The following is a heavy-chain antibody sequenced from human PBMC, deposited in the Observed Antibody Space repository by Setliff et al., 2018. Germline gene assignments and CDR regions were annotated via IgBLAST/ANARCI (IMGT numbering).Heavy chain of an antibody. J-gene: IGHJ6*03. CDR1: GFTFGDYG. CDR3: AKGKNYDSTSGWGYYLDV. CDR2: FNRNDGST. D-gene: IGHD3-3*01. Sequence: GGSLRLSCAASGFTFGDYGMSWVRQGPGKGLEWVSDFNRNDGSTSYADSVKGRFTISRDNAKNSLYLQMDSLRAEDSAFYYCAKGKNYDSTSGWGYYLDVWGKGTTVTVSS. V-gene: IGHV3-20*04.